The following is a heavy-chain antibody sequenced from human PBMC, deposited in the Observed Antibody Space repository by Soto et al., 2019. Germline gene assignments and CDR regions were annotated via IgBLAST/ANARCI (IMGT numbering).Heavy chain of an antibody. V-gene: IGHV3-48*03. CDR1: GFTFSSYE. D-gene: IGHD3-3*01. CDR3: ARGTTIFGVVMGDAFDI. J-gene: IGHJ3*02. CDR2: ISSSGSTI. Sequence: GGSLRLSCAASGFTFSSYEMNWVRQAPGKGLEWVSYISSSGSTIYYADSVKGRFTISRDNAKNSLYLQMNSLRAEDTAVYYCARGTTIFGVVMGDAFDIWGQGTMVPVSS.